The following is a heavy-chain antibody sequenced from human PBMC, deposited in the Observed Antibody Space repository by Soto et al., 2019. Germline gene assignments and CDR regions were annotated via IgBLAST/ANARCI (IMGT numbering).Heavy chain of an antibody. CDR3: ARVYNNLYYYNMDV. J-gene: IGHJ6*02. V-gene: IGHV3-21*01. Sequence: GGSLRLSCTASGFTFSSYSMNWVRQAPGKGLEWVSSISSSSTYIYYADSVKGRFTISRDNAKHSLYLQMNGLRAGDTAVYYCARVYNNLYYYNMDVWGQGTTVTVSS. CDR2: ISSSSTYI. CDR1: GFTFSSYS. D-gene: IGHD3-10*01.